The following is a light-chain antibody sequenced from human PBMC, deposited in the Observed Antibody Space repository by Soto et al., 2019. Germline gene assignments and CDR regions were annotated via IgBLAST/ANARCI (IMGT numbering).Light chain of an antibody. CDR2: YDS. V-gene: IGLV3-21*04. Sequence: SYELTQPPSVSVAPGKTARITCGGNNIGSKSVHWYQQKPGQAPVLVXYYDSDRPSGIPXRXSXSNSGNTATLTISRVEAGXEXXXXXXXWDSSSDHVVFGGGTKLTVL. CDR1: NIGSKS. CDR3: XXWDSSSDHVV. J-gene: IGLJ2*01.